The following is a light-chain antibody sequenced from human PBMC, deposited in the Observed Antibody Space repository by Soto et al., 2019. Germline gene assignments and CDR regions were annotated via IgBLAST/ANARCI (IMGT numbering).Light chain of an antibody. CDR3: QQSYSTPRT. CDR1: QTISTY. CDR2: AAS. J-gene: IGKJ1*01. Sequence: DIQMTQSPSSLSASVGDRVTITCRASQTISTYLNWYQQKPGKAPKLLIYAASTLQSGVPSRFSGSGSGTDFTLTSSCLQPEDFVTYYCQQSYSTPRTFGHGTKVEIK. V-gene: IGKV1-39*01.